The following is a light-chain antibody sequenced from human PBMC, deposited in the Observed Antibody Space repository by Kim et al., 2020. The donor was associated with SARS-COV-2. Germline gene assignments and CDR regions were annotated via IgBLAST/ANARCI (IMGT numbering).Light chain of an antibody. CDR3: QQRNSWPPAVT. J-gene: IGKJ4*01. CDR1: QDIDTY. V-gene: IGKV3-11*01. Sequence: PGERATLSCRASQDIDTYLGWYQQRPGQAPRLLVYDASNRATGVPDRFSGSGSGTDFTLTISSLEPEDFSIYYCQQRNSWPPAVTFGGGTKVDIK. CDR2: DAS.